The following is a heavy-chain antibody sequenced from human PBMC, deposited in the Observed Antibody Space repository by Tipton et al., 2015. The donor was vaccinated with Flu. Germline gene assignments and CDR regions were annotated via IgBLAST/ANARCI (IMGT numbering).Heavy chain of an antibody. CDR3: ATGLSRGWV. CDR2: MKPSSGIV. CDR1: GYTLTSYD. Sequence: QLVQSGAEVKKPGASVKVSCETSGYTLTSYDINWALQATGQGPEGMGWMKPSSGIVGYAKKFQGRVTLTRSTSISTAYMELSGLTSDETAVYYCATGLSRGWVWGQGTLVTVSS. V-gene: IGHV1-8*01. J-gene: IGHJ4*02. D-gene: IGHD6-19*01.